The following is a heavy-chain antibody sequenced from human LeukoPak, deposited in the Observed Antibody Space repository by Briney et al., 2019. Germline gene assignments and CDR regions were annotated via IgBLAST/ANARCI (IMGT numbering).Heavy chain of an antibody. CDR1: GGSISSYY. V-gene: IGHV4-59*08. J-gene: IGHJ4*02. D-gene: IGHD3-10*01. CDR3: ARHERLQWGYGSGSYYSYSDY. Sequence: PSETLSLTCTVSGGSISSYYWSWIRQPPGKGLEWIGYIYYSGSTNYNPSLKSRVTISVDTSKNQFSLKLSSVTAADTAVYYCARHERLQWGYGSGSYYSYSDYWGQGTLVTVSS. CDR2: IYYSGST.